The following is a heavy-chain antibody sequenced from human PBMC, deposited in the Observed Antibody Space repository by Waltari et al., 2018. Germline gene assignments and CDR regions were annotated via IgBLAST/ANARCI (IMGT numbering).Heavy chain of an antibody. CDR3: AREGVPREGFDY. D-gene: IGHD3-3*01. CDR2: IYSGGST. V-gene: IGHV3-53*01. J-gene: IGHJ4*02. CDR1: GFTVSSNY. Sequence: EVQLVEYGGGLIQPGGSLRVSCAASGFTVSSNYMSWVRQAPGKGLEWVSVIYSGGSTYYAYSVKGRFTISRDNSKNTLYLQMNSLRAEDTAVYYCAREGVPREGFDYWGQGTLVTVSS.